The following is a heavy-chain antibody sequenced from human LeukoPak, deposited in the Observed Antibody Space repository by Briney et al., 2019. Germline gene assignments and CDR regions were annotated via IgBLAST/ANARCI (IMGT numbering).Heavy chain of an antibody. V-gene: IGHV3-30*04. CDR2: ISYDGSNK. Sequence: GGSLRLSCAASGFTFSSYAMHWVRQAPGKGLEWVAVISYDGSNKYYADSVKGRFTISRDNSKNTLYLQMNSLRAEDTAVYYCATLGGMIAAAGTDYYYYMDVWGKGTTVTVSS. J-gene: IGHJ6*03. CDR1: GFTFSSYA. D-gene: IGHD6-13*01. CDR3: ATLGGMIAAAGTDYYYYMDV.